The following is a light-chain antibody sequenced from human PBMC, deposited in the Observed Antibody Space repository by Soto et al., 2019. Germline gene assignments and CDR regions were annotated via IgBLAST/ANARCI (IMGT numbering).Light chain of an antibody. V-gene: IGLV1-44*01. CDR1: YSNIGSNF. J-gene: IGLJ3*02. Sequence: QSALTQPPSASVTPGQTVTISCSGRYSNIGSNFVSWYQRLPGTAPKLLIYSINQRPSGVPDRFSGSKSGTSASLTISGLQSEDEADYFCSSWDDSLDGPVFGGGTKVTVL. CDR3: SSWDDSLDGPV. CDR2: SIN.